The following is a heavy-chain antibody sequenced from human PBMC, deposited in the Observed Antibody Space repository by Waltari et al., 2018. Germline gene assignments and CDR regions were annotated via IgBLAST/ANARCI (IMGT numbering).Heavy chain of an antibody. CDR2: ISAYNGNT. V-gene: IGHV1-18*01. CDR1: GYTFTNYG. Sequence: QVQLVQSGGEVKKPGASVKVSCKASGYTFTNYGFIWVRQAPGQGLEWMGWISAYNGNTDYAQKLQGRVTMTTETATGTAYLELRSLTSDDTAVYYCARDISAEGGSHHTYAFDIWGQGTMVTVSS. D-gene: IGHD1-26*01. CDR3: ARDISAEGGSHHTYAFDI. J-gene: IGHJ3*02.